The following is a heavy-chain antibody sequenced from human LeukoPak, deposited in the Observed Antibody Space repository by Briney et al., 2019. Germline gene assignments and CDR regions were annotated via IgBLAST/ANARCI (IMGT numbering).Heavy chain of an antibody. J-gene: IGHJ4*02. V-gene: IGHV3-23*01. CDR3: AKLGIWGSHRFGTFDY. CDR1: GFTFSSYA. Sequence: GGSLRLSCAASGFTFSSYAMSWVRQAPGKGLEWVSAISGSGGSTYYADSVKGRFTISRDNSKNTLYLQMNSLRAEDTAVYYCAKLGIWGSHRFGTFDYWGQGTLVTVSS. D-gene: IGHD3-16*02. CDR2: ISGSGGST.